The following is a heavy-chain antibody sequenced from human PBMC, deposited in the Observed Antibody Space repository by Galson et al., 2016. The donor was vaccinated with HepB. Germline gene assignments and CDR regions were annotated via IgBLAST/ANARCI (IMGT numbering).Heavy chain of an antibody. CDR3: ARDRGGDIIRGFDY. D-gene: IGHD3-10*01. Sequence: SLRLSCAASGFTFSTYTMNWVRQAPGKGLEWVSSISSSSFFIYYADTVKGRFTISRDNANYSLYLQMNSLRAEDMAIYYCARDRGGDIIRGFDYWGQGTLVTVSS. J-gene: IGHJ4*02. CDR2: ISSSSFFI. V-gene: IGHV3-21*01. CDR1: GFTFSTYT.